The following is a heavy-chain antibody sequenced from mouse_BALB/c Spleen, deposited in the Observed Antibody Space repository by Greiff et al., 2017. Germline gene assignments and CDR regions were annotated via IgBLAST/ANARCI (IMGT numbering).Heavy chain of an antibody. Sequence: EVKLVESGGGLVKPGGSLKLSCAASGFTFSSYAMSWVRQTPEKRLEWVATISSGGSYTYYPDSVKGRFTISRDNAKNTLYLQMSSLRSEDTAMYYCARHDYYGGAMDYWGQGTSVTVSS. J-gene: IGHJ4*01. V-gene: IGHV5-9-3*01. CDR1: GFTFSSYA. CDR2: ISSGGSYT. CDR3: ARHDYYGGAMDY. D-gene: IGHD1-1*01.